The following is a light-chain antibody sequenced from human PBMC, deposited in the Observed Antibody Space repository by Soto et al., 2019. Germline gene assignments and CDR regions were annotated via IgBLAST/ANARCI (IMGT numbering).Light chain of an antibody. CDR1: QINLSN. CDR3: QQYCSSPRT. V-gene: IGKV3-20*01. CDR2: CAS. J-gene: IGKJ1*01. Sequence: IVMTQSPASLSVCRVERATLSCTASQINLSNLAWYQQKPGQAPRLLIYCASSRATGIPDRFSGSGSGTDFTLTISRLEPEDFAVYYCQQYCSSPRTFGQGTKVDIK.